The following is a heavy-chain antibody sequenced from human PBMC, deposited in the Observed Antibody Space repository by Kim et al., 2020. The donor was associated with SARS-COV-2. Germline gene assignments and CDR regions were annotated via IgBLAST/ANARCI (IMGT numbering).Heavy chain of an antibody. D-gene: IGHD2-2*01. Sequence: GGSLRLSCAASGFTFSSCGMHWVRQAPGKGLEWVAVISYDGSNKNYADSVKGRFTISRDNSKNTLYLQMNSLRAEDTAVYYCARNHRSRYRLLSYSFDV. CDR2: ISYDGSNK. CDR3: ARNHRSRYRLLSYSFDV. J-gene: IGHJ3*01. CDR1: GFTFSSCG. V-gene: IGHV3-33*08.